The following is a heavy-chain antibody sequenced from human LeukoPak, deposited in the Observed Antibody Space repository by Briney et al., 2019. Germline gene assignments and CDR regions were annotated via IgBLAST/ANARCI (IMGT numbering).Heavy chain of an antibody. CDR2: IIPILGIA. V-gene: IGHV1-69*04. J-gene: IGHJ4*02. Sequence: SVKVSCKASGGTFSSYAISWVRQAPGQGLEWMGRIIPILGIANYAQKFQGRVTITADKSTSTASMELSSLRSEDTAVYYCARDNRSGFWSGYFDYWGQGTLVTVSS. CDR1: GGTFSSYA. D-gene: IGHD3-3*01. CDR3: ARDNRSGFWSGYFDY.